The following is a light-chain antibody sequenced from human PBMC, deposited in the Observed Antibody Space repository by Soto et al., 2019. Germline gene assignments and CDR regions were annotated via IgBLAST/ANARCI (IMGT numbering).Light chain of an antibody. CDR2: DVA. V-gene: IGLV2-14*03. J-gene: IGLJ1*01. Sequence: QSALTQPASVSGSPGQSITISCNGTSSDVGGYDYVSWYQQNPGKAPKLMIFDVANRPSGVSNRFSGSKSDNTASLTISGLQAEDEAGYYWSSCSSSSTQVFGTGTKLTVL. CDR1: SSDVGGYDY. CDR3: SSCSSSSTQV.